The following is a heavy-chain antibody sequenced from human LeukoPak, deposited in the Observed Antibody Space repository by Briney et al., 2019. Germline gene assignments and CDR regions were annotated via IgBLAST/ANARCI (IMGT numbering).Heavy chain of an antibody. D-gene: IGHD1-26*01. V-gene: IGHV3-33*08. CDR2: LWSDGSNE. Sequence: GGSLRLSCAASGFILSTYGMHWVRQAPGEGLEWVAFLWSDGSNECYTDSVKGRFTISRDNSKNTLYLQMNSLRGEDTAVYYCVGDPPQSGFAFAVWGQGTMVAVSS. J-gene: IGHJ3*01. CDR1: GFILSTYG. CDR3: VGDPPQSGFAFAV.